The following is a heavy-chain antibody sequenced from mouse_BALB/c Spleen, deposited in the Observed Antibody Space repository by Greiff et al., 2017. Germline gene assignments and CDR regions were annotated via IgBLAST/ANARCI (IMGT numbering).Heavy chain of an antibody. Sequence: VQLQQSGAELVKPGASVKLSCTASGFNIKDTYMHWVKQRPEQGLEWIGRIDPANGNTKYDPKFQGKATITADTSSNTAYLQLSSLTSEDTAVYYCARGNDGPHYYAMDYWGQGTSVTVSS. CDR1: GFNIKDTY. J-gene: IGHJ4*01. D-gene: IGHD2-2*01. CDR3: ARGNDGPHYYAMDY. CDR2: IDPANGNT. V-gene: IGHV14-3*02.